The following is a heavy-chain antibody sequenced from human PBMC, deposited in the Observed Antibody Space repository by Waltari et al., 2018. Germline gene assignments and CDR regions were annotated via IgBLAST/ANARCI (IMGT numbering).Heavy chain of an antibody. V-gene: IGHV3-23*01. CDR3: AKDLILGPKQQLVLIGGAFDI. J-gene: IGHJ3*02. Sequence: EVQLLESGGGLVQPGGSLRLSCAASGFTFSSYAMSWVRQAPGKGLEGVSAISGSGGSTYYADSVKGRFTISRDNSKNTLYLQMNSLRAEDTAVYYCAKDLILGPKQQLVLIGGAFDIWGQGTMVTVSS. CDR2: ISGSGGST. D-gene: IGHD6-13*01. CDR1: GFTFSSYA.